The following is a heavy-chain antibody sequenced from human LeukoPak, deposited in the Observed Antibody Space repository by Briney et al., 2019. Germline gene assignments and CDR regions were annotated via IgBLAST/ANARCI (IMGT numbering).Heavy chain of an antibody. Sequence: GGSLRLSCAASGFTFDDYAMHWVRQAPGKGLEWVSAISGSGGSTYYADSVKGRFTISRDNSKNTLYLQMNSLRAEDTAVYYCAKGGRIVVVPAAIFSWGQGTLVTVSS. D-gene: IGHD2-2*01. CDR3: AKGGRIVVVPAAIFS. CDR2: ISGSGGST. CDR1: GFTFDDYA. V-gene: IGHV3-23*01. J-gene: IGHJ5*02.